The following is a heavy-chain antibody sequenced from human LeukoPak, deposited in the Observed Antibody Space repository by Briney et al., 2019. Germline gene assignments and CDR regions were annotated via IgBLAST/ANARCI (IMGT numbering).Heavy chain of an antibody. Sequence: SQTLSLTCAVSGGSISSGDYSWSWIRQPPGKGLEWIGYIYHSGRTFYNPSLKSRVTISVDTSKNQFSLKLSSVTAADTAVYYCARMTYYDFWSGYYGFDYWGQGTLVTVSS. CDR2: IYHSGRT. CDR1: GGSISSGDYS. D-gene: IGHD3-3*01. J-gene: IGHJ4*02. CDR3: ARMTYYDFWSGYYGFDY. V-gene: IGHV4-30-2*01.